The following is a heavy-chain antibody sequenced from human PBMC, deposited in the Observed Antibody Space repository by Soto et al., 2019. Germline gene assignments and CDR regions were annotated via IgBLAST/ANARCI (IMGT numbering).Heavy chain of an antibody. CDR3: AKVNNYYDSSGYLYYYYGMDV. J-gene: IGHJ6*02. CDR1: GGSISSGGYS. CDR2: IYHSGST. D-gene: IGHD3-22*01. V-gene: IGHV4-30-2*01. Sequence: SETLSLTCAVSGGSISSGGYSWSWIRQPPGKGLEWIGYIYHSGSTYYNPSLKSRVTISVDRSKNQFSLKLSSVTAADTAVYYCAKVNNYYDSSGYLYYYYGMDVWGEGTSVTVS.